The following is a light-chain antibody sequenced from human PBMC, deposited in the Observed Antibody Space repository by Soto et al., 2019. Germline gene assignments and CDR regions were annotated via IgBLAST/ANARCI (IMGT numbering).Light chain of an antibody. J-gene: IGLJ2*01. CDR3: SSYTSSSTLRV. Sequence: QSALTQPASVSGSPGQSITISCSGTSSDVGGYNYVSWYQQHPGKAPKLMMYEVSNRPSGVSNRFSGSKSDNTASLTISGLQAEDEADYYCSSYTSSSTLRVFGGGTKLTVL. CDR1: SSDVGGYNY. CDR2: EVS. V-gene: IGLV2-14*01.